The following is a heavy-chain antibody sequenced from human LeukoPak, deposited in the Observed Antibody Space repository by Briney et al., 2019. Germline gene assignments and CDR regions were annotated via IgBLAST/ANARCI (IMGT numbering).Heavy chain of an antibody. CDR3: ARDLGDSSGYENWFDP. V-gene: IGHV1-2*02. Sequence: ASVKVSCKASGYAFTGYYMPWVRQAPGQGLEWMGWINPNSGGTNYAQKFQGRVTMTRDTSISTAYMELSRLRSDDTAVYYCARDLGDSSGYENWFDPWGQGTLVTVSS. J-gene: IGHJ5*02. CDR2: INPNSGGT. CDR1: GYAFTGYY. D-gene: IGHD3-22*01.